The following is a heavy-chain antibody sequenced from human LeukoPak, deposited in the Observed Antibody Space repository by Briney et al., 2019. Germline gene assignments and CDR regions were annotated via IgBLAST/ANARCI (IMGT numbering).Heavy chain of an antibody. CDR2: IIPIFGTA. J-gene: IGHJ4*02. D-gene: IGHD6-19*01. V-gene: IGHV1-69*05. Sequence: SVKVSCKASGGTFISYAISWVRQAPGQGLEWMGGIIPIFGTANYAQKFQGRVTMTRNTSISTAYMELSSLRSEDTAVYYCARAIAVAGNGIDYWGQGTLVTVSS. CDR3: ARAIAVAGNGIDY. CDR1: GGTFISYA.